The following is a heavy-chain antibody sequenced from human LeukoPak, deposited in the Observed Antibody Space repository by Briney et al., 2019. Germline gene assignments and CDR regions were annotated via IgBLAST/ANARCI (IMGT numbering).Heavy chain of an antibody. Sequence: GGSLRLSCAASGFTLSSYTFSTYAMSWARQAPGKGLEWVSAVSGSGVSTYYADSVKGRFTISRDNSKNTLYLQMNGLRAEDTAVHYCAKGVEDSGIYYYYYMDVWGKGTTVTVSS. CDR1: GFTLSSYTFSTYA. J-gene: IGHJ6*03. D-gene: IGHD2-15*01. CDR2: VSGSGVST. CDR3: AKGVEDSGIYYYYYMDV. V-gene: IGHV3-23*01.